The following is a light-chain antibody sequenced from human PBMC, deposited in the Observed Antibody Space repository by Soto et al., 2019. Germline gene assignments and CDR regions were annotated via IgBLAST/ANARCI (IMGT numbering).Light chain of an antibody. CDR3: QQSFSLPRT. Sequence: DIQVIQAPSSLSASFGDRLTISCRASQNIENYLNWYQQKPGKAPKLLMFATSYLQGGVPLRFSGSGSSTDFTLTINGLQPEDFATYYCQQSFSLPRTFGQGTKVDIK. V-gene: IGKV1-39*01. CDR2: ATS. CDR1: QNIENY. J-gene: IGKJ1*01.